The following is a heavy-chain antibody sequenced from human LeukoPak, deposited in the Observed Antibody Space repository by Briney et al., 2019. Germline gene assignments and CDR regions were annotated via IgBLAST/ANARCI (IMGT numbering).Heavy chain of an antibody. CDR1: GFTFSSYS. V-gene: IGHV3-48*01. D-gene: IGHD3-3*01. J-gene: IGHJ4*02. CDR2: ISSSSTI. Sequence: GGSLRLSCAASGFTFSSYSMNWVRQAPGKGLEWVSYISSSSTIYYADSVKGRFTISRDNAKNSLYLQMNSLRAEDTAVYYCARDPYYDFWSGYHYYFDYWGQGTLVTVSS. CDR3: ARDPYYDFWSGYHYYFDY.